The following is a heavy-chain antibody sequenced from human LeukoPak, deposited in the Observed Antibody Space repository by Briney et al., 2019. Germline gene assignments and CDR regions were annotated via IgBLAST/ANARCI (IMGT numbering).Heavy chain of an antibody. CDR3: AKDSSSGCPTCYYYGVDV. V-gene: IGHV3-30*18. CDR1: GFTFSSYG. Sequence: GGSLRLSCAASGFTFSSYGMHWVRQAPGKGLEWVAVISYDGSNKYYADSVKGRFTISRDNSKNTLYLQMNSLRAEDTAVYYCAKDSSSGCPTCYYYGVDVWGQGTTVTVSS. D-gene: IGHD6-19*01. CDR2: ISYDGSNK. J-gene: IGHJ6*02.